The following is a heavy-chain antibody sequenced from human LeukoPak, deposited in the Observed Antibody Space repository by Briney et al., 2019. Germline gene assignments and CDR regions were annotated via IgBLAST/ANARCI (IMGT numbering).Heavy chain of an antibody. CDR2: IYPANSDT. D-gene: IGHD6-13*01. Sequence: GESLKISCKGSGYSFTNYWIGWVRQVPGKGLEWMGIIYPANSDTKYSPSLQGQATISADKSIDTAYLQWSSLKASDTGMYYCARLWGCTEAADDAFDIWGQGTWVTVSS. CDR3: ARLWGCTEAADDAFDI. J-gene: IGHJ3*02. V-gene: IGHV5-51*01. CDR1: GYSFTNYW.